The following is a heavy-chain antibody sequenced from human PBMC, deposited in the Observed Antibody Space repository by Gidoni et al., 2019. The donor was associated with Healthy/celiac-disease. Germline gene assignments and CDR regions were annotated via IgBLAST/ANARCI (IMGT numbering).Heavy chain of an antibody. CDR2: IYYSGST. J-gene: IGHJ6*03. V-gene: IGHV4-39*01. CDR1: GGSIRSSSYY. Sequence: QLQLQESGPGLVKPSETLSLTCTVSGGSIRSSSYYWGWIRQPPGKGLEWIGSIYYSGSTYYNPSLKSRVTISVDTSKNQFSLKLSSVTAADTAVYYCARHVIRWLRRVYYYMDVWGKGTTVTVSS. CDR3: ARHVIRWLRRVYYYMDV. D-gene: IGHD5-12*01.